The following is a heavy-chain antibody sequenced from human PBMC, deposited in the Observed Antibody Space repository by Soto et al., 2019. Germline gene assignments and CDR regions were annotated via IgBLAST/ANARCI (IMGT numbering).Heavy chain of an antibody. CDR3: ARDPRFWSGSHYFDY. CDR2: IKQDGSEK. D-gene: IGHD3-3*01. CDR1: GFTFSSYW. J-gene: IGHJ4*02. V-gene: IGHV3-7*01. Sequence: GGSLRLSCAASGFTFSSYWMSWVRQAPGKGLEWVANIKQDGSEKYYVDSVKGRFTISRDNAKNSLYLQMNSLRAEDTAVYYCARDPRFWSGSHYFDYWGQGTLVTVSS.